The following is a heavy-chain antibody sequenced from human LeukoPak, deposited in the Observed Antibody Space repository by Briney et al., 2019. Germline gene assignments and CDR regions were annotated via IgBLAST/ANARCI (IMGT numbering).Heavy chain of an antibody. V-gene: IGHV4-59*01. CDR1: GGSISSYY. Sequence: PSESLSLTCTVSGGSISSYYWSWVRQPPGKGLEWIGCIYYSGSTNYNPSLKSRVTISVDTYKNQFSLKLSSVTAADTAVYYCERSRRDGYNLKAWAYAFDIWGQGTMVTVSS. D-gene: IGHD5-24*01. J-gene: IGHJ3*02. CDR2: IYYSGST. CDR3: ERSRRDGYNLKAWAYAFDI.